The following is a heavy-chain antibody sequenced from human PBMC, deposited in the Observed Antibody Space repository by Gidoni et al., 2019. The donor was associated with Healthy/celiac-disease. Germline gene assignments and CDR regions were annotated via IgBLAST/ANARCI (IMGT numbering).Heavy chain of an antibody. Sequence: EVQLVESGGGLVQPGGSLRPSCAASGFTFSSYSMNWVRQAPGKGLEWVSYISSSSSTIYYEDSVKGRFTISRDNAKNSLYLQMNSLRAEDTAVYYCAREMGYGSALFDYWGQGTLVTVSS. D-gene: IGHD3-10*01. V-gene: IGHV3-48*01. CDR2: ISSSSSTI. CDR1: GFTFSSYS. CDR3: AREMGYGSALFDY. J-gene: IGHJ4*02.